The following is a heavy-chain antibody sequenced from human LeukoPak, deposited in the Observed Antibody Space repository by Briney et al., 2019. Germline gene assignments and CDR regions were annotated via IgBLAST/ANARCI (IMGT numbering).Heavy chain of an antibody. CDR1: GYSFTSYG. Sequence: ASVKVSCKTYGYSFTSYGINWVRQAPGQGLEWMGWVSPYNGRTNYAQKLLDRVTMTTDTSTTTAYMELRGLRSDDTAVYYCARTRFTSIMGEGDYWGQGTLVTVSS. CDR3: ARTRFTSIMGEGDY. D-gene: IGHD1-26*01. J-gene: IGHJ4*02. CDR2: VSPYNGRT. V-gene: IGHV1-18*01.